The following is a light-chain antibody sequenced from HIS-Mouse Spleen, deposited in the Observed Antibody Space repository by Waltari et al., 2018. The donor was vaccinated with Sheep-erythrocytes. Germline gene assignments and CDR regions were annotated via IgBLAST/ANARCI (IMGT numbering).Light chain of an antibody. V-gene: IGLV2-8*01. Sequence: QSALTQPPSASGSPGQSVTIPCTGTSSDVGGYNYVSWYQQHPGKAPKLMIYEVSKRPSGVPDRFSGSKSGNTASLTISGLQAEDGADYYCCSYAGSYNHVFATGTKVTVL. CDR3: CSYAGSYNHV. J-gene: IGLJ1*01. CDR2: EVS. CDR1: SSDVGGYNY.